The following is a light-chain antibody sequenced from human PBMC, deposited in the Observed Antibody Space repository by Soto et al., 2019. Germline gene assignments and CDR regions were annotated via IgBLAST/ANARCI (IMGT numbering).Light chain of an antibody. CDR2: DNN. CDR3: LSYDNSLAWV. J-gene: IGLJ3*02. V-gene: IGLV1-40*01. CDR1: SSNIGARYD. Sequence: QLVLTQPPSVSGAPGQRVTISCTGSSSNIGARYDVHWYQQLPETAPKLLIYDNNNRPSGVPDRFSGSKSGTSASLAITGLQADDEADYYCLSYDNSLAWVFGGGTKLTVL.